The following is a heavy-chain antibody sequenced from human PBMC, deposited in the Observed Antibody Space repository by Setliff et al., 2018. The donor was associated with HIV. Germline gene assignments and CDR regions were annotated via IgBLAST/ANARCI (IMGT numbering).Heavy chain of an antibody. V-gene: IGHV5-51*01. CDR1: DYTFTTYW. D-gene: IGHD6-13*01. J-gene: IGHJ3*02. CDR2: IYPDDSNI. CDR3: ARRDGRSMNAFEI. Sequence: PGESLKISCKALDYTFTTYWIGWVRQKPGEGLEWMGIIYPDDSNIRYNPSFQSHVTISADKSIATAYLRVNDLKTSDTATYYCARRDGRSMNAFEIWGPGTMVTVSS.